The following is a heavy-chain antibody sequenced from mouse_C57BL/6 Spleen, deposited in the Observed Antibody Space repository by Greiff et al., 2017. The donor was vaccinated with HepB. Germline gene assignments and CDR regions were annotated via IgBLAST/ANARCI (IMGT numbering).Heavy chain of an antibody. CDR2: IDPSDSYT. CDR3: ARDSSGSDGFAY. CDR1: GYTFTSYW. J-gene: IGHJ3*01. V-gene: IGHV1-69*01. D-gene: IGHD3-2*02. Sequence: QVQLQQSGAELVMPGASVKLSCKASGYTFTSYWMHWVKQRPGQGLEWIGEIDPSDSYTNYNQKFKGKSTLTVDKSSSTAYMQLSSLTSEDSAVYYWARDSSGSDGFAYWGQGTLVTVSA.